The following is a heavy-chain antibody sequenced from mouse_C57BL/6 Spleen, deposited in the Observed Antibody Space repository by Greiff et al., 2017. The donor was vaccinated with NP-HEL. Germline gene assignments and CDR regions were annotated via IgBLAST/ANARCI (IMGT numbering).Heavy chain of an antibody. CDR2: IDPETGGT. V-gene: IGHV1-15*01. D-gene: IGHD6-2*01. J-gene: IGHJ1*03. CDR1: GYTFTDYE. Sequence: QVQLKESGAELVRPGASVTLSCKASGYTFTDYEMHWVKQTPVHGLEWIGAIDPETGGTAYNQKFKGKAILTADKSSSTAYMELRSLTSEDSAVYYCTSSSHYWYFDVWGTGTTVTVSS. CDR3: TSSSHYWYFDV.